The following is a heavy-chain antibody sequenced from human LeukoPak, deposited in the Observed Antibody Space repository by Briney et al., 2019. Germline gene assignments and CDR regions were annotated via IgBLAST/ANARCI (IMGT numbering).Heavy chain of an antibody. Sequence: ETLSLTCTVSGGSISSYYWSWVRQAPGKGLEWVSVISGSGGGTYYADSVKGRVTISRDNSKKTVYMQMNSLRAEDTAVYYRAKGDGSGYYYRNWGQGTLVTVSS. J-gene: IGHJ4*02. CDR3: AKGDGSGYYYRN. V-gene: IGHV3-23*01. CDR1: GGSISSYY. CDR2: ISGSGGGT. D-gene: IGHD3-22*01.